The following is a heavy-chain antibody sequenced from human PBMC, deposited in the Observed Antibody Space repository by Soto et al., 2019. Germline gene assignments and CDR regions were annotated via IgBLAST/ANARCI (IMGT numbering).Heavy chain of an antibody. D-gene: IGHD3-22*01. Sequence: AAVKVSCKASGYTFTSYGISWVRQAPGQGLEWMGWISAYNGNTNYAQKLQGRVTMTTDTSTSTAYMELRSLRSDDTAVYYCARDQVGSSGYLTGFWGQGTLVTVSS. CDR1: GYTFTSYG. CDR3: ARDQVGSSGYLTGF. CDR2: ISAYNGNT. V-gene: IGHV1-18*04. J-gene: IGHJ4*02.